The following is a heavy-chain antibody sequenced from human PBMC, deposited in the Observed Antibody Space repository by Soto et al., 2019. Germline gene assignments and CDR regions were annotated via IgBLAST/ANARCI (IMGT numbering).Heavy chain of an antibody. D-gene: IGHD2-15*01. CDR1: GGTFSSYA. V-gene: IGHV1-69*01. J-gene: IGHJ4*02. Sequence: QVQLVQSGAEVKKPGSSVKVSCKASGGTFSSYAISWVRQAPGQGLEWMGGIIPIFGTANYAQKFQGRVTITADESTSTAYMELSSLRSEDTAVYYCAREYCSGGSCYYYFDYWGQGSLVNVYS. CDR2: IIPIFGTA. CDR3: AREYCSGGSCYYYFDY.